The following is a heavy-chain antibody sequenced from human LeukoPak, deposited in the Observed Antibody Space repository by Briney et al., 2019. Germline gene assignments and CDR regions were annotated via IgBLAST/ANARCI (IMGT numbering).Heavy chain of an antibody. Sequence: GASVKVSCKASGGTFRSNSISWVRQATGQGLEWMGGITPIFGTTNCAQKFQDRATITSDKSTNPGYMELSSLRSEDTAVYYCTVGSGWGPEYFHHWGQGTLVIVSS. J-gene: IGHJ1*01. V-gene: IGHV1-69*06. CDR2: ITPIFGTT. CDR3: TVGSGWGPEYFHH. D-gene: IGHD6-19*01. CDR1: GGTFRSNS.